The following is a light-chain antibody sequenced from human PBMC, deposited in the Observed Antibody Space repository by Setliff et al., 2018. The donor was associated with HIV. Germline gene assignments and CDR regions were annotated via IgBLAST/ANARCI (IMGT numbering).Light chain of an antibody. Sequence: QSVLTQPASVSGSPGQSITISCTGNSSNVGKYGFVAWYRQDPGKAPELIIYEVTKRPSAVSKRFSGSKSGNAASLTISGLQPDDEADYYCSSYSGSRTFDVLGTGTKVTVL. J-gene: IGLJ1*01. CDR3: SSYSGSRTFDV. CDR2: EVT. V-gene: IGLV2-23*02. CDR1: SSNVGKYGF.